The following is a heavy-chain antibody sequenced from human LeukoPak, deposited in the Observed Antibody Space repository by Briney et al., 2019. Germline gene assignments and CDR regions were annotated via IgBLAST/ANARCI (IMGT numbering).Heavy chain of an antibody. CDR3: VTSYYSDTSGYSQDAFDI. CDR1: GFTFMSYS. J-gene: IGHJ3*02. Sequence: GGSLRLSCAAFGFTFMSYSMNWVRQAPGKGLEWVSYISISGSAKYYADSVKGRFTISRDNAKNSLYLQMNSLRAEDTAVYYCVTSYYSDTSGYSQDAFDIWAKGQWSPSLQ. D-gene: IGHD3-22*01. CDR2: ISISGSAK. V-gene: IGHV3-48*01.